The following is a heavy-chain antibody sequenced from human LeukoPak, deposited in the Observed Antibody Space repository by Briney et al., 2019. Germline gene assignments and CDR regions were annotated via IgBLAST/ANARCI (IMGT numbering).Heavy chain of an antibody. CDR3: ARHYRGVGYCSGGSCGIADY. J-gene: IGHJ4*02. D-gene: IGHD2-15*01. V-gene: IGHV5-10-1*01. Sequence: GESLKISCKGSGYRFTSYWISWVRQMPGKGLEWMGRIDPSDSYTNYSPSFQGHVTISADKSISTAYLQWSSLKASDTAMYYCARHYRGVGYCSGGSCGIADYWGQGTLVTVSS. CDR1: GYRFTSYW. CDR2: IDPSDSYT.